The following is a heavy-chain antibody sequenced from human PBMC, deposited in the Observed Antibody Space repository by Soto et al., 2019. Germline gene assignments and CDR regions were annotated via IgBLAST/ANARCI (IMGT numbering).Heavy chain of an antibody. CDR1: GFTFSDYY. V-gene: IGHV3-11*01. CDR2: ISSSGSTI. J-gene: IGHJ4*02. Sequence: GGSLRLSCAASGFTFSDYYMSWIRQAPGKGLEWVSYISSSGSTIYYADSVKGRFTISRDNAKNSLYLQMNSLRAEDTAVYYCATLAGVAAAGEDFDYWGQGTLVTVSS. D-gene: IGHD6-13*01. CDR3: ATLAGVAAAGEDFDY.